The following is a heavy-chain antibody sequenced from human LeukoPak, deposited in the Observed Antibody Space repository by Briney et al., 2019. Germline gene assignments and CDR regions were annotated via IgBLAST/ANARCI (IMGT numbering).Heavy chain of an antibody. J-gene: IGHJ3*02. Sequence: PGGSLRLACAASGFTFTSYIMHWVRQTPGEGLEWVSSINTDGRYKLYADSVKGRFTISRDDAKNSLYLQMNSLRVEDTALYYCARGDDFWGDRDAFDIWGQGTMVTVSS. V-gene: IGHV3-21*01. D-gene: IGHD3-3*01. CDR1: GFTFTSYI. CDR2: INTDGRYK. CDR3: ARGDDFWGDRDAFDI.